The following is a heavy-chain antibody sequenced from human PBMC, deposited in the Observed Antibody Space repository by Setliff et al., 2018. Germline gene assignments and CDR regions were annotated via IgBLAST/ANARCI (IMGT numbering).Heavy chain of an antibody. CDR1: GYTFSNYG. J-gene: IGHJ4*02. Sequence: ASVQVSCKASGYTFSNYGVTWVRQAPGQGLEWMGWVTVYNGNTKYAQNLQGRLTLTTDISTSTAYMELGSLTTDDTAVYYCARVESMVRGKNILRHFDYWGQGIQVTSPQ. CDR3: ARVESMVRGKNILRHFDY. D-gene: IGHD3-10*01. V-gene: IGHV1-18*01. CDR2: VTVYNGNT.